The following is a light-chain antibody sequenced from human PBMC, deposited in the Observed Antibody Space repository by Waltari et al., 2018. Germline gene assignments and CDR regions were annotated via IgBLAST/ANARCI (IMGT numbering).Light chain of an antibody. J-gene: IGLJ1*01. CDR2: DVN. CDR3: CSFAGSYTYV. V-gene: IGLV2-11*01. Sequence: QSALTQPPSVSGSPGQSVTISCAGTSRDGGGYYYVSWFQQHPGKVPKLLIYDVNERPSDVPDRFSGSKSANTASLTISGLQTEDEADYYCCSFAGSYTYVFGSGTRVTVL. CDR1: SRDGGGYYY.